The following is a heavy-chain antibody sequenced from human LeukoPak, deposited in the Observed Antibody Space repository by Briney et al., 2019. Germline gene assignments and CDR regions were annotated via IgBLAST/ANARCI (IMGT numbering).Heavy chain of an antibody. D-gene: IGHD3-10*01. CDR2: IHHSGST. CDR1: GVSFSGYY. CDR3: ARRPHYYYGSGSYTIAFDI. Sequence: SQTLSLTCAVSGVSFSGYYWSWIPQPPGQGLEWIGEIHHSGSTNYTPSLKTRVTISLDTSTNQFSLELSSVSAADTAVYYCARRPHYYYGSGSYTIAFDIWGQGTMVTVSS. J-gene: IGHJ3*02. V-gene: IGHV4-34*01.